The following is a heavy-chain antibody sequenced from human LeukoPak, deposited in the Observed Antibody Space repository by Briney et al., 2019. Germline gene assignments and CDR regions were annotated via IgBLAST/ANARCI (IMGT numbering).Heavy chain of an antibody. CDR1: RYTFTSYY. V-gene: IGHV1-46*01. CDR3: ARDNGGYCSGGSCYSYYFDY. CDR2: INPSGGST. J-gene: IGHJ4*02. D-gene: IGHD2-15*01. Sequence: AASVKVSCKASRYTFTSYYMHWVRQAPGQGLEWMGIINPSGGSTSYAQKFQGRVTMTRDTSTSTVYMELSSLRSEDTAVYYCARDNGGYCSGGSCYSYYFDYWGQGTLVTVSS.